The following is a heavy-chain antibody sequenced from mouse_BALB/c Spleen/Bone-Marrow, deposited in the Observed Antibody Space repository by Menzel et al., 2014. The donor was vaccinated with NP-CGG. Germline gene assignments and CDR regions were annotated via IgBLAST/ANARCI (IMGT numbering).Heavy chain of an antibody. J-gene: IGHJ2*01. CDR1: GFDLSRYW. V-gene: IGHV4-1*02. Sequence: EVKLLESGGGLVQPGGSLKLSCAASGFDLSRYWMSWVRQAPGKGLEWIGEINPDSSTINYTPSLKDKFIISRDNAKNTLYLRLNKVRSEDTALYYCARLDYYGYLNYWGQGTTLTVPS. CDR2: INPDSSTI. D-gene: IGHD1-1*01. CDR3: ARLDYYGYLNY.